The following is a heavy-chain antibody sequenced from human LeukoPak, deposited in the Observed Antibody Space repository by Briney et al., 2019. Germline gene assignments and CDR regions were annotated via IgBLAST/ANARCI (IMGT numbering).Heavy chain of an antibody. J-gene: IGHJ6*02. CDR1: GFTFSDYY. V-gene: IGHV3-11*01. CDR2: ISSSGSTI. CDR3: AREGPRDYYYGMDV. Sequence: GGSLRLSCAASGFTFSDYYMSWIRQAPGKGLEWVSYISSSGSTIYYADSVKGRFAISRDNAKNSLYLQMNSLRAEDTAVYYCAREGPRDYYYGMDVWGQGTTVTVSS.